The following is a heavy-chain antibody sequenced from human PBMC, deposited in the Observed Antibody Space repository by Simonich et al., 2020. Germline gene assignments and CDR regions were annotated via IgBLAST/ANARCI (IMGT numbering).Heavy chain of an antibody. CDR1: GFTFSSYA. J-gene: IGHJ5*02. V-gene: IGHV3-23*01. Sequence: EVQLLESGGGLVQPGGSLRLYCAASGFTFSSYAMSWGRQALGQGLEWGSAIRGRGGSTYDADSVKGRFTISRDNSKNTLYPQMNSLRAEDTAVYYCAKDSSLVGATDWFDPWGQGTLVTVSS. CDR3: AKDSSLVGATDWFDP. CDR2: IRGRGGST. D-gene: IGHD1-26*01.